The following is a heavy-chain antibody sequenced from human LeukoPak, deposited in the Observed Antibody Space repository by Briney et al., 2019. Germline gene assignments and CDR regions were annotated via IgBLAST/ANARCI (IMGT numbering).Heavy chain of an antibody. J-gene: IGHJ4*02. V-gene: IGHV4-34*01. CDR3: ARVRGAAAGTDY. CDR1: GGSFSSYS. CDR2: ISHTGST. Sequence: SETLSLTCAVHGGSFSSYSWTWIRQSPGKGLEWIGEISHTGSTINKPSLNSRVTISVDTSKNQISLNLTSVTAADTAVYYCARVRGAAAGTDYWGQGTLVTVSS. D-gene: IGHD6-13*01.